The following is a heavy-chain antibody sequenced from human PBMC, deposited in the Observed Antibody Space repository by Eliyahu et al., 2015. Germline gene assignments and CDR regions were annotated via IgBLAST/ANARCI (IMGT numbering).Heavy chain of an antibody. J-gene: IGHJ4*02. CDR2: ISGANGNT. D-gene: IGHD4-17*01. Sequence: QVQLVQSGAEVKKPGASVKVSCEASGYTFSTYNMYWVRQAPGQGLXWMGWISGANGNTKYSQKFQGRVTVTTAYMELSSLRSEDTAVYYCARGLTVTTGLDYWGQGTLVTVSS. CDR1: GYTFSTYN. V-gene: IGHV1-3*01. CDR3: ARGLTVTTGLDY.